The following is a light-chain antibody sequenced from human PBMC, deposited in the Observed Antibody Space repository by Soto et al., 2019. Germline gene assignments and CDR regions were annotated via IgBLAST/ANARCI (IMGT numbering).Light chain of an antibody. Sequence: DIQMTQSPSSLSASVGDRVTITCRSSQNIDSFLSWYQKKPGKAPKIVIYAASTVQTGVPSRFSGSGSGTDFTLTISSLQPEVFATYFCQQSYGRPTFGRGTRVEIK. CDR2: AAS. CDR3: QQSYGRPT. CDR1: QNIDSF. J-gene: IGKJ1*01. V-gene: IGKV1-39*01.